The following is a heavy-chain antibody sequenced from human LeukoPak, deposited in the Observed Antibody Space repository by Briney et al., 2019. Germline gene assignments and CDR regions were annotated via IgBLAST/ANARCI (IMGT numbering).Heavy chain of an antibody. CDR2: IYAEGSS. CDR1: GGSVSSENSY. Sequence: SETLSLTCTVSGGSVSSENSYWNWVRQPAGKGLEWIGRIYAEGSSTYNPSLKSRVTISVDTSKNQFSLRLTSMTAADTAVYYCARGYYYRGWGQGTLVTVSS. D-gene: IGHD3-10*01. CDR3: ARGYYYRG. V-gene: IGHV4-61*02. J-gene: IGHJ4*02.